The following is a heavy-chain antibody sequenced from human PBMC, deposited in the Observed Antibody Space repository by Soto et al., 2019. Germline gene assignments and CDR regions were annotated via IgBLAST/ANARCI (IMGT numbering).Heavy chain of an antibody. Sequence: SETLSLTCTVSGGSIGSYYRSWIRQPPGKGLEWIGYIYYSGSTNYNPSLKSRVTISVDTSKNQFSLKLSSVTAADTAVYYCARGGVEQQLWYMDVWGKGTTVTVSS. CDR3: ARGGVEQQLWYMDV. CDR1: GGSIGSYY. V-gene: IGHV4-59*01. CDR2: IYYSGST. D-gene: IGHD6-13*01. J-gene: IGHJ6*03.